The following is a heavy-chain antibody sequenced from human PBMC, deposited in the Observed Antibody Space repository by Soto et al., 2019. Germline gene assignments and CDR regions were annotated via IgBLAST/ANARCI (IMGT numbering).Heavy chain of an antibody. CDR1: CRSISSNY. D-gene: IGHD1-1*01. CDR2: NSHSGST. Sequence: SETLSLTCTVSCRSISSNYRIWIRQPPGKGLKRIGYNSHSGSTNYNPSLKSRDTRSVDTSKNQLSLKLSSVTAADTAVYYCARECRAIIGTQIYKWFDPWGQGTLVTVSS. J-gene: IGHJ5*02. V-gene: IGHV4-59*01. CDR3: ARECRAIIGTQIYKWFDP.